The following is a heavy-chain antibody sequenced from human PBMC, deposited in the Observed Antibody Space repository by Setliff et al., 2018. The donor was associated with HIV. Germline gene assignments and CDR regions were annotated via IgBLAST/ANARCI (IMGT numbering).Heavy chain of an antibody. CDR1: GYTFTGYY. CDR2: INPNSGDT. V-gene: IGHV1-2*02. J-gene: IGHJ4*02. Sequence: ASVKVSCKASGYTFTGYYMHWVRQAPGQGLEWMGWINPNSGDTNFAQKFQGRVTMTKDTSTGTAYMELSSLRSDDTAVYYCATDRTQTGISLVRGRLTDPARYPLDYWGQGTLVTVSS. CDR3: ATDRTQTGISLVRGRLTDPARYPLDY. D-gene: IGHD3-10*01.